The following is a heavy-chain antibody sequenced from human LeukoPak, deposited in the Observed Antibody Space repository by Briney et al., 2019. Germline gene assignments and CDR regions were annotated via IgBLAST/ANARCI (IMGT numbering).Heavy chain of an antibody. CDR2: INPGDSDT. CDR1: GYRFITYW. V-gene: IGHV5-51*01. CDR3: AGRGIAAYCGGDCPPGAFDI. Sequence: GESLKISCKASGYRFITYWIGWVRQMPGKGLEWMGIINPGDSDTRYSPSFQGQVTISADKSITTAYLQWSSLKASDTAMYYCAGRGIAAYCGGDCPPGAFDIWGQGTMVTVSS. D-gene: IGHD2-21*01. J-gene: IGHJ3*02.